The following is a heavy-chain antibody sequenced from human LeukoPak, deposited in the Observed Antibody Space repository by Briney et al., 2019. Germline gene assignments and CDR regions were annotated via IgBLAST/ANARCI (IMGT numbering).Heavy chain of an antibody. V-gene: IGHV3-21*01. CDR1: GFTVSSNY. CDR3: ARVASTVTATGWFDP. CDR2: ISSSSSYI. J-gene: IGHJ5*02. Sequence: GGSLRLSCAASGFTVSSNYMSWVRQAPGKGLEWVSSISSSSSYIYYADSVKGRFTISRDNAKNSLYLQMNSLRAEDTAVYYCARVASTVTATGWFDPWGQGTLVTVSS. D-gene: IGHD4-17*01.